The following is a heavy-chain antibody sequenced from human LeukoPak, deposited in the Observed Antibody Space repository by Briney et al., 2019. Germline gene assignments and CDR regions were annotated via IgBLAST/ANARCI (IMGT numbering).Heavy chain of an antibody. CDR3: VRDWGYDSSGYWQKYFDT. CDR1: GFTFSSYG. V-gene: IGHV3-30*02. CDR2: IRYDGSNK. D-gene: IGHD3-22*01. Sequence: PGGSLRLSCAASGFTFSSYGMHWVRQAPGKGLEWVAFIRYDGSNKYYADSVKGRLTISRDNSKNTLYLQMNSLRAEDTDVYYCVRDWGYDSSGYWQKYFDTWGQGTLVTVSS. J-gene: IGHJ4*02.